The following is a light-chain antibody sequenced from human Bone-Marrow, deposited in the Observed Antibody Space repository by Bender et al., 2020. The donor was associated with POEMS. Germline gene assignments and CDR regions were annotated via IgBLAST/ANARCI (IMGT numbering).Light chain of an antibody. CDR2: GYN. CDR1: SSNIGISY. J-gene: IGLJ3*02. V-gene: IGLV1-40*01. Sequence: QSVLTQPPSASGTPGQRVTISCSGSSSNIGISYIYWYQHLPGTAPKLLIYGYNNRPSGVPDRFSGSKSGTSASLAITGLQAEDEGDYYCQSYDNSLGGWVFGGGTKLTVL. CDR3: QSYDNSLGGWV.